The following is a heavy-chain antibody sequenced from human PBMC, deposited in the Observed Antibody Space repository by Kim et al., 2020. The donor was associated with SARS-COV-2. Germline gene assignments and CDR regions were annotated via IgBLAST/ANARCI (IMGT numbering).Heavy chain of an antibody. D-gene: IGHD3-22*01. CDR1: GGTFSSYA. CDR2: IIPIFGTA. CDR3: ARSFILGSSGYYAYYFDY. Sequence: SVKVSCKASGGTFSSYAISWVRQAPGQGLEWMGGIIPIFGTANYAQKFQGRVTITADESTSTAYMELSSLRSEDTAVYYCARSFILGSSGYYAYYFDYWGQGTLVTVSS. J-gene: IGHJ4*02. V-gene: IGHV1-69*13.